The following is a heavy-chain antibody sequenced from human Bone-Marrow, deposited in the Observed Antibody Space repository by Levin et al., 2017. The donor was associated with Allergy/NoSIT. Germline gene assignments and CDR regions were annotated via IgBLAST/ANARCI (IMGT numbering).Heavy chain of an antibody. J-gene: IGHJ6*02. CDR3: ARESTYYYYALDV. CDR2: VYPNDKT. V-gene: IGHV3-53*01. CDR1: GFTVSDSY. Sequence: GGSLRLSCAASGFTVSDSYLTWVRQRPGRGLEWVSIVYPNDKTFYADSVKGRFTISRDNANNRGYLQMNSLRGEDTAIYYCARESTYYYYALDVWGQGTTVTVSS.